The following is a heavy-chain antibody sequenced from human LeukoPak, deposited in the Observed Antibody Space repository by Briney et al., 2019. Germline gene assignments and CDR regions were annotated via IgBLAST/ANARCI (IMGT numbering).Heavy chain of an antibody. CDR1: GDSISSYY. Sequence: SETLSLTCAVSGDSISSYYWSWVRQPPGKGLEWIGYIYYTGSTNYNPSLKSRVTISVDTSKNQFSLKLSSVTAADTAVYFCARGSQRITVFGVVTDYWGQGTLVTAS. CDR2: IYYTGST. D-gene: IGHD3-3*01. J-gene: IGHJ4*02. V-gene: IGHV4-59*01. CDR3: ARGSQRITVFGVVTDY.